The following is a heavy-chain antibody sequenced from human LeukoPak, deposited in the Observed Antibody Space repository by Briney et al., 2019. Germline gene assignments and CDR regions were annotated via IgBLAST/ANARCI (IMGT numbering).Heavy chain of an antibody. J-gene: IGHJ3*02. Sequence: ASVKVSCKASGYTFTSYGISWVRQAPGQGLEWMGWISGNNGNTHYKRKVQGRVTMTTDTSTGTAYMELRSLRSDDTAVYYCARDTGYYDSSGRDAFDIWGQGTMVTVSS. CDR2: ISGNNGNT. CDR3: ARDTGYYDSSGRDAFDI. D-gene: IGHD3-22*01. CDR1: GYTFTSYG. V-gene: IGHV1-18*01.